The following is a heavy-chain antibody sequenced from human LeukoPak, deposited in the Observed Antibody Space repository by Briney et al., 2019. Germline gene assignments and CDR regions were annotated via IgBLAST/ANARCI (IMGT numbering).Heavy chain of an antibody. J-gene: IGHJ4*02. CDR3: ARDNYDILTGYHDFNY. Sequence: GASVKVSCKASGDTFTAYYMHWVRQAPGQGLEWMGRINPNNGGTNYAQKFQGRVTMTRDTSISTAYMDLSRLRSDDTAVYYCARDNYDILTGYHDFNYWGQGTLVTVS. CDR1: GDTFTAYY. D-gene: IGHD3-9*01. V-gene: IGHV1-2*06. CDR2: INPNNGGT.